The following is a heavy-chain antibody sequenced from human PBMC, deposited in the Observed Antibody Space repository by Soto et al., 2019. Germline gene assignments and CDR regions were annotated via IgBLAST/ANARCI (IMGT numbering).Heavy chain of an antibody. V-gene: IGHV3-7*01. D-gene: IGHD1-1*01. CDR2: IKQDGREK. J-gene: IGHJ3*02. Sequence: GGSLRLSCAASGFTFSSYWMSWVRQAPGKGLEWVANIKQDGREKYYVDSVKGRFTISRDNAKNSLYLQMNSLRAEDTAVYYCARDESSHWKPNPNHAFDIWGQGTMVTVSS. CDR3: ARDESSHWKPNPNHAFDI. CDR1: GFTFSSYW.